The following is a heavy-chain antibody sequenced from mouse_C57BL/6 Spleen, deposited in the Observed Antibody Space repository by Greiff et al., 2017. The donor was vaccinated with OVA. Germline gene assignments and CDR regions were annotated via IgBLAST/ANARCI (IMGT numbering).Heavy chain of an antibody. Sequence: EVKLMESGPGLVKPSQSLSLTCSVTGYSITSGYYWNWIRQFPGNKLEWMGYISYDGSNNYNPSLKNRISITRDTSKNQFFLKLNSVTTEDTATYYCARGLGYGNYEYYFDYWGQGTTLTVSS. J-gene: IGHJ2*01. CDR3: ARGLGYGNYEYYFDY. CDR2: ISYDGSN. CDR1: GYSITSGYY. V-gene: IGHV3-6*01. D-gene: IGHD2-10*02.